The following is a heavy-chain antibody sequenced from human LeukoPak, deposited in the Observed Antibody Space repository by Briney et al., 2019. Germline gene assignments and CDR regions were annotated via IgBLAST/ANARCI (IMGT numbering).Heavy chain of an antibody. V-gene: IGHV3-48*04. CDR2: ISSGSTTI. CDR1: GFTFSSYA. CDR3: ARGRGAGRSAFDI. Sequence: PGGSLRLSCAASGFTFSSYAMSWVRQAPGKGLEWVSYISSGSTTIYYADSVKGRFTISRDNANNSLYLHMNSLRADDTAVYHCARGRGAGRSAFDIWGQGTMVTVSS. D-gene: IGHD1-14*01. J-gene: IGHJ3*02.